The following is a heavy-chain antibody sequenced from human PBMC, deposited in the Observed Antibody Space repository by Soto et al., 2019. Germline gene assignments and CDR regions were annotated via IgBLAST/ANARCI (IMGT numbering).Heavy chain of an antibody. CDR2: IYYSGST. CDR1: GDSISRSSHY. D-gene: IGHD3-22*01. J-gene: IGHJ4*02. CDR3: ARGLKITYYYDSSGYYYLDY. Sequence: SETLSLTCSVSGDSISRSSHYWGWIRQHPGKGLEWIGYIYYSGSTYYNPSLKSRVTISVDTSKNQFSLKLSSVTAADTAVYYCARGLKITYYYDSSGYYYLDYWGQGTLVTV. V-gene: IGHV4-31*03.